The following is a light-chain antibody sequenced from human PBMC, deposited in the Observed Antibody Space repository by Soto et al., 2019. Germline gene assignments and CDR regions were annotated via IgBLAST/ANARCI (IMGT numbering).Light chain of an antibody. J-gene: IGKJ4*01. V-gene: IGKV3-15*01. CDR1: QSLSND. CDR3: QHYKSRPHP. CDR2: GAS. Sequence: TVLTQSLASRSVSPGERATLSCRSSQSLSNDLAWYQQIPGQAPRLLIYGASTRATGIPARFSGSGSGTEFTLTIISLQSEDFAVYYCQHYKSRPHPFGGGTKLAIK.